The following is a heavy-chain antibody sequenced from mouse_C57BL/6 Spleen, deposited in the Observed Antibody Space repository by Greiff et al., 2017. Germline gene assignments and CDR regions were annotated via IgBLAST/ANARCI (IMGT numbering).Heavy chain of an antibody. V-gene: IGHV1-9*01. CDR1: GYTFTGYW. CDR3: ARWAITAEDYAMEY. D-gene: IGHD2-4*01. J-gene: IGHJ4*01. CDR2: ILPGSGST. Sequence: VQLVESGAELMKPGASVKLSCKATGYTFTGYWIEWVKQRPGHGLEWIGEILPGSGSTNYNEKFKGKATFTADTSSNTAYMQRSSLTTEDSAIYYWARWAITAEDYAMEYWGQGTPGNVSS.